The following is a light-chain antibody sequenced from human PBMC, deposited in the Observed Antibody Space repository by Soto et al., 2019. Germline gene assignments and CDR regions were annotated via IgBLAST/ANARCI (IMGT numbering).Light chain of an antibody. CDR2: STS. J-gene: IGLJ2*01. CDR3: LLYYGGAVV. V-gene: IGLV7-43*01. CDR1: TGAVTSGYY. Sequence: QAVVTQEPSLTVSPGGTVTLTCASSTGAVTSGYYPNWFQQKPGQAPRALIYSTSNKHPWTPARFSGSLLGGKADLTLSGVQHEDEAEYYCLLYYGGAVVFGGGTKLTVL.